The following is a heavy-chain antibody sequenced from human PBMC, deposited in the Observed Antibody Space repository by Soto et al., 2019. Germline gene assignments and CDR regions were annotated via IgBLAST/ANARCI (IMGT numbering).Heavy chain of an antibody. CDR1: RWYTCSYQ. V-gene: IGHV4-59*08. J-gene: IGHJ6*03. D-gene: IGHD3-10*01. CDR3: ARRYYYMEV. Sequence: ESLVGTWTISRWYTCSYQKSWIRQPPGKGLEWIGYIYYSGSTNYNPSLKSRVTISVDTSKNQLSLKLSSVTAADTAVYYCARRYYYMEVWGTGTTVIV. CDR2: IYYSGST.